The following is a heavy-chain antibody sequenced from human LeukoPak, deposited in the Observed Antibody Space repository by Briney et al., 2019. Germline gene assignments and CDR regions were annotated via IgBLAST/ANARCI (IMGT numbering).Heavy chain of an antibody. CDR1: GFTFSSYW. CDR2: IHSDGSST. CDR3: ARGNAHAFDI. V-gene: IGHV3-74*01. Sequence: GGSLRLSCEASGFTFSSYWMSWVRQAPGKGLVWVSRIHSDGSSTTSADSVKGRFTISRDNAENTLYLQMNSLRAEDTAVYFCARGNAHAFDIWGQGTMVTVSS. J-gene: IGHJ3*02. D-gene: IGHD1-1*01.